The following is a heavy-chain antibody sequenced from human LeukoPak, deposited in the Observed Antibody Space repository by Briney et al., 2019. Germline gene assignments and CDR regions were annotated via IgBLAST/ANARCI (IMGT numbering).Heavy chain of an antibody. V-gene: IGHV1-2*02. CDR2: MYFNSGAT. J-gene: IGHJ3*02. D-gene: IGHD5-12*01. CDR1: GFTFTGYY. Sequence: ASVRVSCKTSGFTFTGYYVQWVRQAPGQGPEWVGWMYFNSGATRFAPTFQGRVTMTRDTSISTAYMEFSSLRSDDTAMYYCAREGSSGQDWYAFDIWGQGTMLTVSS. CDR3: AREGSSGQDWYAFDI.